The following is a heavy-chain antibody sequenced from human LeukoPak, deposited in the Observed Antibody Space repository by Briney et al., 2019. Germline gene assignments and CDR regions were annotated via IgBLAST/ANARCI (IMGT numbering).Heavy chain of an antibody. CDR1: GGSFSSYA. Sequence: ASVKVSCKASGGSFSSYAISWVRQAPGQGLEWMGGIIPIFGTANYAQKFQGRVTITTDESTSTAYMELSSLRSEDTAVYYCARFRTYDFYAFDIWGQGTMVTVSS. V-gene: IGHV1-69*05. CDR2: IIPIFGTA. D-gene: IGHD3-3*01. CDR3: ARFRTYDFYAFDI. J-gene: IGHJ3*02.